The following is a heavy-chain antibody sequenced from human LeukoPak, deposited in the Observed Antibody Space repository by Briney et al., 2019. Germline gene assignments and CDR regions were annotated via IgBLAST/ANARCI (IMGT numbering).Heavy chain of an antibody. D-gene: IGHD3-16*01. Sequence: ASVEVSCKASGYTFTSYGISWVRQAPGQGLEWMGWISAYNGNTNYAQKLQGRVTMTTDTSTSTAYMELRSLRSDDTAVYYCARRNRIMITFGGVISWFDPWGQGTLVTVSS. CDR3: ARRNRIMITFGGVISWFDP. CDR1: GYTFTSYG. V-gene: IGHV1-18*01. J-gene: IGHJ5*02. CDR2: ISAYNGNT.